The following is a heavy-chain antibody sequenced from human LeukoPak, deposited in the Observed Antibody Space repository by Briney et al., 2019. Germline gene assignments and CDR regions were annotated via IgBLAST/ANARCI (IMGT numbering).Heavy chain of an antibody. CDR2: IRYDGSNK. V-gene: IGHV3-30*02. CDR3: AKDLSRKIILTANFDY. Sequence: GGSLRLSCAASGFTFSSYGMHWVRQAPGKGLEWVAFIRYDGSNKYYADSVKGRFTISRDNSKNTLYLQMNSLRAEDTAVYYCAKDLSRKIILTANFDYWGQGTLVTVSS. D-gene: IGHD3-9*01. J-gene: IGHJ4*02. CDR1: GFTFSSYG.